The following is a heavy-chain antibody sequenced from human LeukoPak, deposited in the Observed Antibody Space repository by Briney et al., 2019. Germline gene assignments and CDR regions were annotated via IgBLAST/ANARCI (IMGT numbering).Heavy chain of an antibody. CDR3: ARAATVAGTVFDY. D-gene: IGHD6-19*01. V-gene: IGHV3-48*03. CDR1: GGSMRDND. CDR2: ISSGGSAI. Sequence: GTLSLTCAVSGGSMRDNDWCNWVRQAPGKGLEWVSYISSGGSAIYYADSVKGRFTISRDNAKNSLYLQMNSLRAEDTAVYYCARAATVAGTVFDYWGQGTLVTVSS. J-gene: IGHJ4*02.